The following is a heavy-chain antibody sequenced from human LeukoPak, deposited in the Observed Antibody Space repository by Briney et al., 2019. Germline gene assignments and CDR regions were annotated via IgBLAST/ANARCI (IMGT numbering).Heavy chain of an antibody. CDR3: ARDLGSSGYSLDY. CDR1: GFTFSSYA. J-gene: IGHJ4*02. CDR2: ISSSSSYI. D-gene: IGHD3-22*01. V-gene: IGHV3-21*01. Sequence: GGSLRLSCAASGFTFSSYAMSWVRQVPGKGLEWVSSISSSSSYIYYADSVKGRFTISRDNAKNSLYLQMNSLRAEDTAVYYCARDLGSSGYSLDYWGQGTLVTVSS.